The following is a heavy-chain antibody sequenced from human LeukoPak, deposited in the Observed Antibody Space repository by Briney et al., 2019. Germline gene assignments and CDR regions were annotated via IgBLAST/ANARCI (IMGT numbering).Heavy chain of an antibody. CDR2: INPNSGGT. Sequence: APVKVSCKASGYTFTGYYMHWVRQAPGQGLEWMGWINPNSGGTNYAQKFQGRVTMTRDTSISTAYMELSRLRSDDTAVYYCARDPDYYDILTGYYSPAPPFDYWGQGTLVTVSS. V-gene: IGHV1-2*02. D-gene: IGHD3-9*01. CDR3: ARDPDYYDILTGYYSPAPPFDY. J-gene: IGHJ4*02. CDR1: GYTFTGYY.